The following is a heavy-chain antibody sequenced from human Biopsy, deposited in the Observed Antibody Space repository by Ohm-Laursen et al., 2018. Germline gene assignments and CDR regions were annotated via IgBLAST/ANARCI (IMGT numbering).Heavy chain of an antibody. CDR1: GGSISSDY. Sequence: TLSLTCTVSGGSISSDYWSWIRQTPGKGLEWIGYIYYSGSTNYNPSLKSRVTISVDTSKNQFSLRLNSVTSADTAVYYCARATNSTGWPYYYFYGMDVWGQGTTVTVSS. CDR2: IYYSGST. D-gene: IGHD2/OR15-2a*01. V-gene: IGHV4-59*01. J-gene: IGHJ6*02. CDR3: ARATNSTGWPYYYFYGMDV.